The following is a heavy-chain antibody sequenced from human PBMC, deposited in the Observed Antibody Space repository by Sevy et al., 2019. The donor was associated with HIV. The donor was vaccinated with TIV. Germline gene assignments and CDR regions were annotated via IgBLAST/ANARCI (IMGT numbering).Heavy chain of an antibody. CDR2: IIPIFGTT. J-gene: IGHJ6*02. CDR1: GGTFSSYA. Sequence: ASVKVSCKASGGTFSSYAISWVRQAPGQGLEWMGGIIPIFGTTNYAQKFQGRVTITADESTSTAYMELSSQRSEDTAVYYCATTLGYCSGGSCYSVITYYYGMDVWGQGTTVTVSS. V-gene: IGHV1-69*13. D-gene: IGHD2-15*01. CDR3: ATTLGYCSGGSCYSVITYYYGMDV.